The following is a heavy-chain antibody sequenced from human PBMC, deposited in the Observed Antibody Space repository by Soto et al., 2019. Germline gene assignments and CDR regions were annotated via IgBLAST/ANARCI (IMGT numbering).Heavy chain of an antibody. CDR3: ARPLVTYYYDSSDLGATDI. Sequence: SVKVSCKASGGTFSSYAISWVRQAPGQGLEWMGGIIPIFGTANYAQKFQGRVTITADESTSTAYMELSSLRSEDTAVYYCARPLVTYYYDSSDLGATDIWGQGTMVTVSS. J-gene: IGHJ3*02. D-gene: IGHD3-22*01. CDR1: GGTFSSYA. CDR2: IIPIFGTA. V-gene: IGHV1-69*13.